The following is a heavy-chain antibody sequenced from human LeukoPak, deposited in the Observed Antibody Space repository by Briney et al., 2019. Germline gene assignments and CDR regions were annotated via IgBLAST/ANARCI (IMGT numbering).Heavy chain of an antibody. Sequence: GGSPRLSCAASGFTFSTYGMSWVRQAPGKGLEWVSAISGSGGSTFYADSVKGRFTVSRDNSKNTLYLQMYSLRAEDTALYAKVGYCNTTVCYAGLWDYWGQGTLVTVSS. CDR2: ISGSGGST. CDR3: VGYCNTTVCYAGLWDY. V-gene: IGHV3-23*01. D-gene: IGHD2-2*01. J-gene: IGHJ4*02. CDR1: GFTFSTYG.